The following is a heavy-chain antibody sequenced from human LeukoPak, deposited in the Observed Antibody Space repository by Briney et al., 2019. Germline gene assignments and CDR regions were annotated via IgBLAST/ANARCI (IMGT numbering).Heavy chain of an antibody. J-gene: IGHJ5*02. CDR3: ARVAAAVQNWFDP. CDR1: GGTFSSYA. V-gene: IGHV1-69*06. Sequence: SVKVSRKASGGTFSSYAISWVRQAPGQGLEWMGGIIPIFGTANYAQKFQGRVTITADKSTSTAYMELSSLRSEDTAVYYCARVAAAVQNWFDPWGQGTLVTVSS. CDR2: IIPIFGTA. D-gene: IGHD6-13*01.